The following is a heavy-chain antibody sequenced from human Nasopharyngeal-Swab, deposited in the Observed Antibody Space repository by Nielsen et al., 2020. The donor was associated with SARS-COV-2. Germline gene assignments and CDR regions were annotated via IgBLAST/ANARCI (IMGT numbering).Heavy chain of an antibody. J-gene: IGHJ6*03. V-gene: IGHV3-23*01. CDR2: ISGSGGST. D-gene: IGHD3-22*01. CDR1: GFTFSSYA. CDR3: ARAYYDSEVSGYYYYYMDV. Sequence: GGSLRLSCAASGFTFSSYAMSWVRQAPGKGLEWVSAISGSGGSTYYADSVKGRFTISRDNSKNTLYLQMNSLRAEDTAVYYCARAYYDSEVSGYYYYYMDVWGKGTTVTVSS.